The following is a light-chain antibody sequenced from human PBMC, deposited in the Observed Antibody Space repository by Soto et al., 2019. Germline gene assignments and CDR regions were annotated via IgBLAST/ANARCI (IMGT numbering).Light chain of an antibody. Sequence: IVMTQSPATLSVSPGERATLSCRASQSVSTNLAWYQQKPGQAPRLLIYGVSTRATGVPARFSGSGSGTDFTLTISSLQPEDFAVYYCHQYDNWWTFGQGTKVDIK. CDR3: HQYDNWWT. CDR2: GVS. CDR1: QSVSTN. J-gene: IGKJ1*01. V-gene: IGKV3-15*01.